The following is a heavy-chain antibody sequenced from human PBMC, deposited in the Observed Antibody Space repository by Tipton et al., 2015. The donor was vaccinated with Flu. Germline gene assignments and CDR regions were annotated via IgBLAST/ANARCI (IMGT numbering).Heavy chain of an antibody. Sequence: LRLSCTVSGDSMRSDYFWAWIRQAPGKGLEWIGNIHYSGSPHYNPSLKSRVTITVDTSKNQFSLRLSSMTAADTAVYYCARGDYGDYDHEADGFDIWGQGTLVTVSA. CDR1: GDSMRSDYF. V-gene: IGHV4-38-2*02. CDR2: IHYSGSP. D-gene: IGHD4-17*01. CDR3: ARGDYGDYDHEADGFDI. J-gene: IGHJ3*02.